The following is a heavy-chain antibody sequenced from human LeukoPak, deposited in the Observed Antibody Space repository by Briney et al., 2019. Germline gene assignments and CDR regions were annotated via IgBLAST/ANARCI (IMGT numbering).Heavy chain of an antibody. D-gene: IGHD5-18*01. CDR2: IIPILGIA. Sequence: SVKASCKASGGTFSSYAISWVRQAPGQGLEWMGRIIPILGIANYAQKFQGRVTITADKSTSTAYMELSSLRSEDTAVYYCARVDTAMVIDYWGQGTLVTVSS. CDR1: GGTFSSYA. V-gene: IGHV1-69*04. J-gene: IGHJ4*02. CDR3: ARVDTAMVIDY.